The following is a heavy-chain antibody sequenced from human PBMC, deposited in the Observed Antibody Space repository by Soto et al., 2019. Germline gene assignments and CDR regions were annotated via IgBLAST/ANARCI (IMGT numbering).Heavy chain of an antibody. CDR1: GFTFSSYS. D-gene: IGHD5-12*01. V-gene: IGHV3-21*01. Sequence: GGSLRLSCAASGFTFSSYSMNWVRQAPGKGLEWVSSISSSSSYIYYADSVKGRFTISRDNAKNSLYLQMNSLRAEDTAVYYCASRLIVATIKVFDYWGQGTLVTVSS. CDR2: ISSSSSYI. J-gene: IGHJ4*02. CDR3: ASRLIVATIKVFDY.